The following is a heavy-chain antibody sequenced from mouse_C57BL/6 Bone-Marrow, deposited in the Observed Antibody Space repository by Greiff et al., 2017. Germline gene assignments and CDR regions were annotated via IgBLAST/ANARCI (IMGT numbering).Heavy chain of an antibody. D-gene: IGHD1-1*01. CDR3: ARQRGSREAWFAY. CDR2: ISSGGSYT. Sequence: EVMLVVSGGLLVKSGGSLKLLCGVCVFFLCICGISCSPHSPDKRLEWGATISSGGSYTYYPDSVKGRFTISRDNAKNTLYLQMSSLKSEDTAMYYCARQRGSREAWFAYWGQGTLVTVSA. J-gene: IGHJ3*01. V-gene: IGHV5-6*01. CDR1: VFFLCICG.